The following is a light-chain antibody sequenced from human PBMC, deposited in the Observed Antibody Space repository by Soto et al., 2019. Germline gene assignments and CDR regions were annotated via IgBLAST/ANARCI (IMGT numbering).Light chain of an antibody. Sequence: EIVMTQSPATLSVSPGERATLSCRASQSVGSNLAWYQQKPGQAPRLLIYGASTRATGIPARFSGSGSETEFTLTISSLQSEDLAVYYCQQYANWPKTFGQGTKVDI. J-gene: IGKJ1*01. CDR1: QSVGSN. CDR2: GAS. CDR3: QQYANWPKT. V-gene: IGKV3-15*01.